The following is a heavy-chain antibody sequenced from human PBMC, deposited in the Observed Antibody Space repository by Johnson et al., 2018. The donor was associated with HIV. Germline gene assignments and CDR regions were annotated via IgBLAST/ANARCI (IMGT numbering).Heavy chain of an antibody. V-gene: IGHV3-74*02. D-gene: IGHD3-10*01. CDR1: GFTFSTYD. Sequence: VQLVESGGGVVQPGRSLRLSCAASGFTFSTYDMHWVRQAPGKGLVWVSRINNDGSSTSYADSVQGRFTISIDNAKNTLYLQMNSLGAEDTAVYYCARATWGRALLWFREHRDHAFDIWGQGTMVTVSS. CDR2: INNDGSST. CDR3: ARATWGRALLWFREHRDHAFDI. J-gene: IGHJ3*02.